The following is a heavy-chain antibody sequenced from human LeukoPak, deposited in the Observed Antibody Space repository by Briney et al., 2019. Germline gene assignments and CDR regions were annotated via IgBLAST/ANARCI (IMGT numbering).Heavy chain of an antibody. CDR3: ARDMSGGATVGY. D-gene: IGHD1-26*01. Sequence: GASVKVSCKASGYTFVSYGINWVRQAPGQGLEWIGWISAYNGNTNYAQNFQGRVTMTTDTSTSTAHMELRSLRSDDTAMYYCARDMSGGATVGYWGQGTLVTVSS. V-gene: IGHV1-18*01. CDR1: GYTFVSYG. J-gene: IGHJ4*02. CDR2: ISAYNGNT.